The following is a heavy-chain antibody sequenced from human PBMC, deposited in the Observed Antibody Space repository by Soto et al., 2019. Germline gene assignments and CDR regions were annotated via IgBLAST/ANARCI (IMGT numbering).Heavy chain of an antibody. J-gene: IGHJ4*02. V-gene: IGHV3-23*01. CDR2: ISGSGGST. D-gene: IGHD3-9*01. Sequence: GGSLRLSCAASGFTFSSCAMSWVRQAPGKGLEWVSAISGSGGSTYYADSVKGRFTISRDNSENTLYLQMNSLRAEDTAVYYCAKLTTPTIFSPWGTVDYWGQGTLVTVSS. CDR1: GFTFSSCA. CDR3: AKLTTPTIFSPWGTVDY.